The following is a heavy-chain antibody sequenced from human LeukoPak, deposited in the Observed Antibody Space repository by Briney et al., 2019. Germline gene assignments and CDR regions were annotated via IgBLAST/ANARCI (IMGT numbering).Heavy chain of an antibody. V-gene: IGHV3-9*01. CDR2: VSWKSHVI. CDR1: GFTFNNA. D-gene: IGHD1-26*01. Sequence: GGSLRLSCLASGFTFNNALHWVRQGPGKGLEWVSGVSWKSHVIDYADSVKGRFTISRDNAKNSLFPEVNSLRPEDTASYYCVKGNSGTYATYFDSWGQGTMVTVAS. CDR3: VKGNSGTYATYFDS. J-gene: IGHJ4*02.